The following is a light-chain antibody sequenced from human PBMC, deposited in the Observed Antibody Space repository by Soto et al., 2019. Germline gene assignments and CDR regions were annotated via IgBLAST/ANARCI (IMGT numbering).Light chain of an antibody. J-gene: IGKJ5*01. CDR1: QSVSSN. CDR3: QLYNNWPLIT. V-gene: IGKV3-15*01. CDR2: GAS. Sequence: EMVMTQSPATLSVSPGERAILSCRASQSVSSNLAWFQQKPGQAPRLLIYGASTRATGIPARFTGSGSGTEFTLTISSLQSEDFAVYYCQLYNNWPLITFGQGTRLEMK.